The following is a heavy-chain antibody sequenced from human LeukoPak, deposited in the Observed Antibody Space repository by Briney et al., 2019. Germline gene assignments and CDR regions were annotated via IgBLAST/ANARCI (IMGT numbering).Heavy chain of an antibody. Sequence: PGRSLRLSCAASGFTFSSNSMNWVRQAPGKGLEWVSSISSSSSYIYYADSVKGRFTISRDNAKNSLYLQMNSLRAEDTAVYYCARDNPAWDYYYGMDVWGQGTTVTVSS. CDR2: ISSSSSYI. D-gene: IGHD1-14*01. J-gene: IGHJ6*02. CDR1: GFTFSSNS. V-gene: IGHV3-21*01. CDR3: ARDNPAWDYYYGMDV.